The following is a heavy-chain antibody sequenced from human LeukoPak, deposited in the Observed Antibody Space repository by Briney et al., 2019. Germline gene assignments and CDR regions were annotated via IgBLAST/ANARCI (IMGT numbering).Heavy chain of an antibody. V-gene: IGHV3-23*01. CDR1: GFSVSSFG. CDR2: ISLNGETT. Sequence: GGSLRLSCAVSGFSVSSFGMRWVRPAPGKGLEWISAISLNGETTWYADSVKGRFTISRDNSKNTLYLQLTSLRAEDTAVYYCAQGFSSGWYPYWGQGSLVSVSS. CDR3: AQGFSSGWYPY. J-gene: IGHJ4*02. D-gene: IGHD6-19*01.